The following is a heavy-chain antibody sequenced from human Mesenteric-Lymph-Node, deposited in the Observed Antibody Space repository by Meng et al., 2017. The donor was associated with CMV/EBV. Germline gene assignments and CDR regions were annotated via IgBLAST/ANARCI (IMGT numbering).Heavy chain of an antibody. D-gene: IGHD4-23*01. J-gene: IGHJ4*02. CDR3: ARHQRWLKSEGGFNY. CDR1: GGSFSGYY. V-gene: IGHV4-34*01. CDR2: INHSGST. Sequence: VPLQQLAPGRLSPARTLSLPSAVYGGSFSGYYGSWIRQPPGKGLEWIGEINHSGSTNYNPSLKSRVTISEDTSKNQFSLKLSSVTAADTAVYYCARHQRWLKSEGGFNYWGQGTLVTVSS.